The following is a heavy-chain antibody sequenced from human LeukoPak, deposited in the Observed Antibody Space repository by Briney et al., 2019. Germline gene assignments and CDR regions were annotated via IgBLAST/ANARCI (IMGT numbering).Heavy chain of an antibody. Sequence: ASVKVSCKASGYTFTSYDINWVRQATGQGLEWMGWMNPNSGNTGYAQKFQGRVTMTRNTSISTAYMELSSLRSEDTAVYHCARGITYYYDSSGFRDYWGQGTLVTVSS. CDR2: MNPNSGNT. V-gene: IGHV1-8*01. CDR3: ARGITYYYDSSGFRDY. J-gene: IGHJ4*02. CDR1: GYTFTSYD. D-gene: IGHD3-22*01.